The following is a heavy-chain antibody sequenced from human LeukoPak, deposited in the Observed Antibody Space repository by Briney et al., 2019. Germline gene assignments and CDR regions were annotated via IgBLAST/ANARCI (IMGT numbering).Heavy chain of an antibody. CDR2: IYYSGST. CDR1: GGSISSSSYY. Sequence: PSEILSLTCTVSGGSISSSSYYWGWIRQPPGKGLEWIGSIYYSGSTYYNPSLKSRVTISVDTSKNQFSLKLGSVTAADTAVYYCAGRGIAVAGGFDYWGQGTLVTVSS. CDR3: AGRGIAVAGGFDY. J-gene: IGHJ4*02. V-gene: IGHV4-39*01. D-gene: IGHD6-19*01.